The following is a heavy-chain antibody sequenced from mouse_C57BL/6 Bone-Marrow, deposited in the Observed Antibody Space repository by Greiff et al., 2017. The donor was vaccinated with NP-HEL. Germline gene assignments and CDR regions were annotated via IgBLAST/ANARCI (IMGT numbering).Heavy chain of an antibody. CDR1: GFSLTSYA. D-gene: IGHD1-1*01. CDR2: IWTGGGT. V-gene: IGHV2-9-1*01. Sequence: QVQLKESGPGLVAPSQSLSITCTVSGFSLTSYAISWVRQPPGKGLEWLGVIWTGGGTNYNSALKSRLSISKDNSKSQVFLKSNSLPTDDTARYYCAGHYYGSSWFAYWGQGTLVTVSA. CDR3: AGHYYGSSWFAY. J-gene: IGHJ3*01.